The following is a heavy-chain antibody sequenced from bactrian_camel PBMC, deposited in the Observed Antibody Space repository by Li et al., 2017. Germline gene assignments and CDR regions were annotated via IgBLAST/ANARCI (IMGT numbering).Heavy chain of an antibody. V-gene: IGHV3S1*01. CDR1: GFTFSTYT. Sequence: HVQLVESGGGLVQPGGSLRLSCAASGFTFSTYTMYWVRQAPGKGLEWVSAVSNGGDITYYADSVKGRFAISRDNAKNTVSLQVNSLKPEDTALYYCAAYFGSSWPGYWGQGTQVTVS. D-gene: IGHD6*01. CDR2: VSNGGDIT. J-gene: IGHJ6*01. CDR3: AAYFGSSWPGY.